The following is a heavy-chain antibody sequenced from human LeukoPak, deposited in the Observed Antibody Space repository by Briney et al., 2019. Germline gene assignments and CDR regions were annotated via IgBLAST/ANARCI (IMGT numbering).Heavy chain of an antibody. CDR1: GYSLSSGYY. Sequence: SETLSLTCAVSGYSLSSGYYWGWIRQPPGKGLEWIGSIYHSGSTYYNPSLKSRVTISVDTSKNQFSLKLSSATAADTAVYYCARGTLPTDPDYWGQGTLVTVSS. CDR3: ARGTLPTDPDY. V-gene: IGHV4-38-2*01. J-gene: IGHJ4*02. CDR2: IYHSGST. D-gene: IGHD3-10*01.